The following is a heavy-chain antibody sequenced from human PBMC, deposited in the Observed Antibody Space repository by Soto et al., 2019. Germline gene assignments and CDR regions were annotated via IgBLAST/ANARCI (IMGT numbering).Heavy chain of an antibody. CDR2: INAGNGNT. V-gene: IGHV1-3*01. CDR3: AREHDFWIGHSFDY. J-gene: IGHJ4*02. Sequence: ASVKVSCKASGYTFTDYAIQWVRQAPGQRLEWMGWINAGNGNTKYSQKFQGRVTITRDTSASTAYIELSSLRSEDTAVYYCAREHDFWIGHSFDYWGQGXLVTIYS. D-gene: IGHD3-3*01. CDR1: GYTFTDYA.